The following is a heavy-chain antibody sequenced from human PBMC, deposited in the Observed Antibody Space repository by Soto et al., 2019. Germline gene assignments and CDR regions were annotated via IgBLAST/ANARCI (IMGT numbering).Heavy chain of an antibody. CDR1: GYTFTSYG. Sequence: ASVKVSCKASGYTFTSYGFSWVRQAPGQGLEWMGWISAYNGDTNYAQKFQGRVTMTTDTSTGTAYMELRSLTSDDTAVYYCARLGTSEYLQYWGKGTLVTVYS. D-gene: IGHD1-1*01. J-gene: IGHJ1*01. V-gene: IGHV1-18*01. CDR3: ARLGTSEYLQY. CDR2: ISAYNGDT.